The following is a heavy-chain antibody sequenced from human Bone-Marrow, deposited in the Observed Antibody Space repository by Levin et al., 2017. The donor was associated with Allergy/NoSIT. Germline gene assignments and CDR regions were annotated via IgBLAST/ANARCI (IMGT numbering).Heavy chain of an antibody. CDR3: ARGWFGELLFH. J-gene: IGHJ4*02. V-gene: IGHV3-53*01. Sequence: GESLKISCAASGFTVSSNYMSWVRQAPGKGPEWVSVIYSGGSTYYADSVKGRFTISRDNSKNTLYLQMNSLRAEDTAVYYCARGWFGELLFHWGQGPLVTVSS. D-gene: IGHD3-10*01. CDR1: GFTVSSNY. CDR2: IYSGGST.